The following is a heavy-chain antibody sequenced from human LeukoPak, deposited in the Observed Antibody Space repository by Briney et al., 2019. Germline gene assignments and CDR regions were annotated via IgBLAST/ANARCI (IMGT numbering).Heavy chain of an antibody. CDR3: AREFGSGNNYFRWFDP. V-gene: IGHV3-23*01. CDR1: GFTFSSYA. CDR2: ISGSGGST. D-gene: IGHD3-10*01. Sequence: GGSLRLSCAASGFTFSSYAMSWVRQAPGKGLEWVSAISGSGGSTYYADSVKGRFTISRDNSKNTLYLQMNSLRAEDTAVYYCAREFGSGNNYFRWFDPWGQGTLVTVSS. J-gene: IGHJ5*02.